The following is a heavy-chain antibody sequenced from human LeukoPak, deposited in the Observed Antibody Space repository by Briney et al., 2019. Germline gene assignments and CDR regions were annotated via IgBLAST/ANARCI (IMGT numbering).Heavy chain of an antibody. V-gene: IGHV3-48*03. CDR1: GFTFSSSE. D-gene: IGHD2-21*01. J-gene: IGHJ6*02. CDR3: ARAPDWRYYGMDV. Sequence: GGSLRLYCAASGFTFSSSEMNWARQAPGKGLEWVSYISSSGSSIYYADSVKGRFTISRDNAKNSLYLQMNSLRAEDTAVYYCARAPDWRYYGMDVWGQGTTVTVSS. CDR2: ISSSGSSI.